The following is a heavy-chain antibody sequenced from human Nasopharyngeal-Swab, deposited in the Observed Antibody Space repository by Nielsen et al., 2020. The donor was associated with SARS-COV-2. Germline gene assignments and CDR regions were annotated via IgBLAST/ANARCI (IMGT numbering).Heavy chain of an antibody. CDR1: GFTFSSYS. CDR2: ISSSSSTI. Sequence: GESLKISCAASGFTFSSYSMNWVRQAPGKGLEWVSYISSSSSTIYYADSVKGRFTISRDNAKNSLYLQMNSLRAEDTAVYYCARGSVAVAGSDWYFDLWGRGTLVTVSS. D-gene: IGHD6-19*01. J-gene: IGHJ2*01. CDR3: ARGSVAVAGSDWYFDL. V-gene: IGHV3-48*01.